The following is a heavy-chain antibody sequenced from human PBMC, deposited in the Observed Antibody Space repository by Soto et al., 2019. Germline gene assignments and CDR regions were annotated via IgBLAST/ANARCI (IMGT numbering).Heavy chain of an antibody. CDR1: GFTFDDYA. D-gene: IGHD3-22*01. J-gene: IGHJ4*02. CDR3: AKDMDSSGYYYFDY. V-gene: IGHV3-43D*04. Sequence: EVQLVETGGVVVQPGGSLRLSCAASGFTFDDYAMHWVRQAPGKGLEWVSLISWDGGSTYYADSVKGRFTISRDNSKKSLYLQMNSLRAEDTALYYCAKDMDSSGYYYFDYWGQGTLVTVSS. CDR2: ISWDGGST.